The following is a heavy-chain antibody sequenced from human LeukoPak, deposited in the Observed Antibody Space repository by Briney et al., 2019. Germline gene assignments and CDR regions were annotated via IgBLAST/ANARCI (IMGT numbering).Heavy chain of an antibody. Sequence: ASVKVSCKVSGYTLTELSMHWVRQAPGQGLEWMGIINPSGGSTSYAQKFQGRVTMTRDTSTSTVYMELSSLRSEDTAVYYCARDLYYYDSSGYYGTYFDYWGQGTLVTVSS. J-gene: IGHJ4*02. CDR1: GYTLTELS. V-gene: IGHV1-46*01. D-gene: IGHD3-22*01. CDR3: ARDLYYYDSSGYYGTYFDY. CDR2: INPSGGST.